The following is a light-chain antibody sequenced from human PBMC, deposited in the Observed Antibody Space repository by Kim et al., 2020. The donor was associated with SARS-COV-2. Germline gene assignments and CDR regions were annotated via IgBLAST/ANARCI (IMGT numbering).Light chain of an antibody. Sequence: DIVMTQSPDSLAVSLGERATINCKSSQSVLHSPNNKNSLAWYQQKPGQPPKLLIYWASTRESGVPDRFSGSGSGTDFTLTISSLQAEDVAVYYCQQHCSIPLTFGGGTKVDIK. CDR3: QQHCSIPLT. CDR1: QSVLHSPNNKNS. V-gene: IGKV4-1*01. J-gene: IGKJ4*01. CDR2: WAS.